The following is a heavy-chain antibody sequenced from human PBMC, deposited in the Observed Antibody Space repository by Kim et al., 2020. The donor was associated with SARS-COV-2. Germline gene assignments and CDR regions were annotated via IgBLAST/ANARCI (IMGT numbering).Heavy chain of an antibody. Sequence: GGSLRLSCAASGFTFSSYAMSWVRQAPGKGLEWVSAIRGSGGSTYYADSVKGRFTISRDNSKNTLYLQMNSLRAEDTAVYYCAKDLEDIVVVVAATHLRYYYYGMDVWGQGTTVTVSS. CDR1: GFTFSSYA. J-gene: IGHJ6*02. V-gene: IGHV3-23*01. CDR2: IRGSGGST. D-gene: IGHD2-15*01. CDR3: AKDLEDIVVVVAATHLRYYYYGMDV.